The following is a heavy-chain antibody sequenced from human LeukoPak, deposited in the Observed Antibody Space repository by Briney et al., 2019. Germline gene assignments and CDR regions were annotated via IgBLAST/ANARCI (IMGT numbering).Heavy chain of an antibody. CDR1: GGTFSRYT. V-gene: IGHV1-69*08. J-gene: IGHJ3*02. Sequence: SVKVSCKASGGTFSRYTINWVRQAPGQGLEWMGGIIPMLGTANYAQKFQGRVTMTADKSTSTAYMELSSLRSEDTAVYYCARAHVPAAQDAFDIWGQGTMVTVSS. CDR2: IIPMLGTA. CDR3: ARAHVPAAQDAFDI. D-gene: IGHD2-2*01.